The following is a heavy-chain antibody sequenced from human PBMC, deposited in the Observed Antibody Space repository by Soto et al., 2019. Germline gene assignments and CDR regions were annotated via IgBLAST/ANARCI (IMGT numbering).Heavy chain of an antibody. CDR3: ARSQGPRVFDY. J-gene: IGHJ4*02. CDR1: GYTFTSYG. Sequence: ASVKVSCKASGYTFTSYGISWVRQAPGQGLEWMGWISTYNGNTNYAQSLQGRVTMTTDTSTNTACMELRSLRSDDTAVYYCARSQGPRVFDYWGQGILVNVSS. CDR2: ISTYNGNT. V-gene: IGHV1-18*01.